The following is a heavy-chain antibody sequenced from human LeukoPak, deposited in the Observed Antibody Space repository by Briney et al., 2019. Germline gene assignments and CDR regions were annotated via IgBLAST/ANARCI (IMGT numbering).Heavy chain of an antibody. Sequence: SETLSLTCTVSGYSISSGYYWGWIRQPPGKGLEWIGSIYHSGSTYYNPSLKSRVTISVDTSKNQFSLKLSSVTAADTAVYYCAISNSGSLDYWGQGTLVTVSS. V-gene: IGHV4-38-2*02. CDR3: AISNSGSLDY. CDR1: GYSISSGYY. D-gene: IGHD1-26*01. J-gene: IGHJ4*02. CDR2: IYHSGST.